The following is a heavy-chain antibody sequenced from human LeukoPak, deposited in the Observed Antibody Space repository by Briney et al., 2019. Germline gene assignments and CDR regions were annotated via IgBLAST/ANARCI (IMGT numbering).Heavy chain of an antibody. CDR3: ARAVGGTGIYYYYYMDV. V-gene: IGHV4-4*07. CDR2: IYTSGST. J-gene: IGHJ6*03. Sequence: PSETLSLTCTVPGGAISSYYWSWIRQPAGKGLEWIGRIYTSGSTNYNPSLKSRVTMSVDTSKNQFSLKLSSVTAADTAVYYCARAVGGTGIYYYYYMDVWGKGTTVTVSS. CDR1: GGAISSYY. D-gene: IGHD3-10*01.